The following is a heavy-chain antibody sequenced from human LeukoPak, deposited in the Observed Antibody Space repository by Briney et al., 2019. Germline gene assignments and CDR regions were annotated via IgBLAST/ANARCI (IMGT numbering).Heavy chain of an antibody. J-gene: IGHJ4*02. CDR3: AKDYGYSSSWYDY. V-gene: IGHV3-9*01. D-gene: IGHD6-13*01. CDR2: ISWNSASV. Sequence: GGSLRLSCAASGFTFDDYGMHWVRHAPGKGLEWVSTISWNSASVGYVDSVKGRFTISRDNAKKTLYLQMNSLRPEDTALYYCAKDYGYSSSWYDYWGQGTLVTVSS. CDR1: GFTFDDYG.